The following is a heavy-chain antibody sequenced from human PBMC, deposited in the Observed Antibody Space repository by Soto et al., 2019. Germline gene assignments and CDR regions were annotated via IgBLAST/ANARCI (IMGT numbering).Heavy chain of an antibody. D-gene: IGHD6-19*01. CDR2: INPNSGGT. V-gene: IGHV1-2*04. Sequence: QVQLVQSGAEVKKPGASVKVSCKASGYTFTGYYMHWVRQAPGQGLEWMGWINPNSGGTNYAQKFQGWVTMTRDTAISTAYMELSRLRSDDTAVYYCAREAFVGDSSGAYFDSWGQGTLVTVSS. CDR3: AREAFVGDSSGAYFDS. J-gene: IGHJ4*02. CDR1: GYTFTGYY.